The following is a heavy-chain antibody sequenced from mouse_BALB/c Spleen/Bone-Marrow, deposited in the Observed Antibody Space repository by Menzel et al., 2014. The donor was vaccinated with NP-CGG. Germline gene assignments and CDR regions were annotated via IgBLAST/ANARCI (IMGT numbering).Heavy chain of an antibody. CDR2: IDPSDSET. D-gene: IGHD2-1*01. Sequence: QVQLKESGPQLVRPGASVKISCKASGYSFTSYWMHWVKQRPGQGLEWIGMIDPSDSETRLNQKSKDKATLTVDKSSSTAYMQLSSPTSEDSAVYYCASPSDGNPFAYWGQGTLVTVST. V-gene: IGHV1S126*01. J-gene: IGHJ3*01. CDR1: GYSFTSYW. CDR3: ASPSDGNPFAY.